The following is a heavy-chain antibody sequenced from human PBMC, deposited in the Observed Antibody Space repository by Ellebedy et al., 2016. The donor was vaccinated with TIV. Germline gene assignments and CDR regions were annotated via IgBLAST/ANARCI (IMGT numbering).Heavy chain of an antibody. D-gene: IGHD1-7*01. CDR1: GFTFSSYA. Sequence: GESLKISCAASGFTFSSYAMSWVRQAPGKGLEWVSGISGTGATTYYADSVKGRFTISRDNSKNTRYLLMISLRGEETAIYYCAKDLAAGTTLRLDYWGQGTLVTVSS. CDR3: AKDLAAGTTLRLDY. J-gene: IGHJ4*02. CDR2: ISGTGATT. V-gene: IGHV3-23*01.